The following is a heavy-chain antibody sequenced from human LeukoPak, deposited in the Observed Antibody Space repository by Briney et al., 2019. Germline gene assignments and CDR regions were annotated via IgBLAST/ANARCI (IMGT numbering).Heavy chain of an antibody. V-gene: IGHV3-9*01. Sequence: PGGSLRLSCAASEFTFEDYAMHWVRQAPGKGLEWVSGITWNSGSIGYADSVKGRFTISRDNAKNSLYLQMNSLRAEDTAVYYCARDESYGSGSDIAYWGQGTLVTVSS. CDR1: EFTFEDYA. J-gene: IGHJ4*02. D-gene: IGHD3-10*01. CDR2: ITWNSGSI. CDR3: ARDESYGSGSDIAY.